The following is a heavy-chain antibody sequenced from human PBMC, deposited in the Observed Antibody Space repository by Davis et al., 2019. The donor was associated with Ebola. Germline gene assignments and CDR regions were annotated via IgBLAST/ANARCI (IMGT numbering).Heavy chain of an antibody. Sequence: ASVKVSCKASGYTFASYYMHWVRQAPGQGLEWMGIINPSGGSTSYAQKFQGRVTMTRDTSTSTVYMELSSLRSEDTAVYYCARVPLRGGPFYYFDYWGQGTLVTVSS. D-gene: IGHD2/OR15-2a*01. CDR1: GYTFASYY. CDR3: ARVPLRGGPFYYFDY. J-gene: IGHJ4*02. CDR2: INPSGGST. V-gene: IGHV1-46*01.